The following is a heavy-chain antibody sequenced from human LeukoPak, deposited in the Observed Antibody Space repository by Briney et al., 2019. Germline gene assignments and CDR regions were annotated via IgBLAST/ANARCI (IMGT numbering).Heavy chain of an antibody. CDR3: AKILDSSGYYYLGTFDY. D-gene: IGHD3-22*01. CDR2: ISGSGGST. V-gene: IGHV3-23*01. J-gene: IGHJ4*02. Sequence: PGRSLRLSCAASGFTVSSNYMSWVRQAPGKGLEWVSAISGSGGSTYYADSVKGRFTISRDNSKNTLYLQMNSLRAEDTAVYYCAKILDSSGYYYLGTFDYWGQGTLVTVSS. CDR1: GFTVSSNY.